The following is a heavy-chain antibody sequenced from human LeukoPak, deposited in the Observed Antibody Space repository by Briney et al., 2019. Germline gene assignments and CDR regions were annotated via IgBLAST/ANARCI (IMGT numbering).Heavy chain of an antibody. J-gene: IGHJ6*03. CDR2: INPSGGST. CDR3: ASAWAYCGGDCRMDV. CDR1: GYTFTSYY. Sequence: ASVKVSCKASGYTFTSYYMHWVRQAPGQGLEWMGIINPSGGSTSYAQKFQGRVTMTRGTSTSTVYLELSSLRSEDTAVYYCASAWAYCGGDCRMDVWGKGTTVTVSS. D-gene: IGHD2-21*01. V-gene: IGHV1-46*03.